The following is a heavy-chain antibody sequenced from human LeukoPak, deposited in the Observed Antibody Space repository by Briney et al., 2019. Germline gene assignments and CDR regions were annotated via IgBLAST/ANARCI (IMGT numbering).Heavy chain of an antibody. CDR1: GFTFSSYG. J-gene: IGHJ4*02. CDR3: ARDLRYSSSWYPDY. CDR2: IWYDGSNK. V-gene: IGHV3-33*08. D-gene: IGHD6-13*01. Sequence: GGSLRLSCAASGFTFSSYGMHWVRKAPGKGLEWVAVIWYDGSNKYYADSVKGRFTISRDNSKNTLYLQMNSLRAEDTAVYYCARDLRYSSSWYPDYWGQGTLVTVSS.